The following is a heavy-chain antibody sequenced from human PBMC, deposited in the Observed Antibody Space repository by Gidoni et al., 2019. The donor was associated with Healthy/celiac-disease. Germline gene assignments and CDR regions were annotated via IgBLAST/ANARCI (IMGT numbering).Heavy chain of an antibody. CDR2: IYYSGST. D-gene: IGHD6-19*01. J-gene: IGHJ5*02. CDR1: AGSISSSSYY. CDR3: ARHVAVAGISSGWFDP. Sequence: QLQLQESGPGLVKPSETLSLTCTVSAGSISSSSYYWGWIRQPPGKGLEWIGSIYYSGSTYYNPSLKSRVTISVDTSKNQFSLKLSSVTAADTAVYYCARHVAVAGISSGWFDPWGQGTLVTVSS. V-gene: IGHV4-39*01.